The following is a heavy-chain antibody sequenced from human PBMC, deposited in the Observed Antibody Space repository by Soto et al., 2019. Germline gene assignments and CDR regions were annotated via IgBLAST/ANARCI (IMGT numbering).Heavy chain of an antibody. V-gene: IGHV4-39*07. CDR1: GGSISSSSYF. CDR3: ARDVVATPNWFDP. D-gene: IGHD5-12*01. CDR2: IYYSGST. Sequence: SETLSLTCTVSGGSISSSSYFWGWIRQPPGKGLEWIGSIYYSGSTYYNPSLKSRVTISVDTSKNQFSLKLSSVTAADTAVYYCARDVVATPNWFDPWGQGTLVTVSS. J-gene: IGHJ5*02.